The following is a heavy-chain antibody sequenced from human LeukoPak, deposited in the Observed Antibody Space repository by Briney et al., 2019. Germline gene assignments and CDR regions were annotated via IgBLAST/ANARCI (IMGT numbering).Heavy chain of an antibody. V-gene: IGHV3-23*01. CDR1: GFIFSSYG. CDR2: ISGSGGST. CDR3: TTYGSGSYYIEY. Sequence: GGTLRLSCAASGFIFSSYGMSWVRQAPGKGLEWVSAISGSGGSTYYADSVKGRFTISRDNSKNTLYLQMNSLRAEDTAVYYCTTYGSGSYYIEYWGQGTLVTVSS. J-gene: IGHJ4*02. D-gene: IGHD3-10*01.